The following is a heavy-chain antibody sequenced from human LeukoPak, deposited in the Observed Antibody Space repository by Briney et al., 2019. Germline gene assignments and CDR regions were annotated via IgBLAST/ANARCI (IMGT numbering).Heavy chain of an antibody. Sequence: SETLSLTCTVPGVSINYYYWMWIRQPPGKGLEWIGYIYNSGGTHYNTSLKSRATMLEATTKNQFSLKLTAVTAADTAVYYCAGEAPGAGHFYFWGQGSLGTVSS. CDR2: IYNSGGT. D-gene: IGHD7-27*01. V-gene: IGHV4-59*12. CDR1: GVSINYYY. J-gene: IGHJ4*02. CDR3: AGEAPGAGHFYF.